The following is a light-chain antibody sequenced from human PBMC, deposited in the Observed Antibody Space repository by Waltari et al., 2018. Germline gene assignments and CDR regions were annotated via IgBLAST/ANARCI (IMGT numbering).Light chain of an antibody. J-gene: IGLJ1*01. CDR3: CSYAGRGTYV. CDR2: EVF. CDR1: TSDVGCYDL. Sequence: QSALTQPASVSGTPGQSITISCSGTTSDVGCYDLVSWYQQHPGEAPKLLICEVFKRPPDTSSRFSGAKSGSTASLTISVLQPEDEADYYCCSYAGRGTYVFGSGTKVTVL. V-gene: IGLV2-23*02.